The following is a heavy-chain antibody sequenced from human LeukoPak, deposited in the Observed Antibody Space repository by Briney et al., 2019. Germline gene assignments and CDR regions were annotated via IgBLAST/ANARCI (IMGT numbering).Heavy chain of an antibody. J-gene: IGHJ3*02. V-gene: IGHV5-51*01. D-gene: IGHD6-19*01. CDR1: GYSFTNYW. Sequence: GESLKISCKGSGYSFTNYWIGWVRQMPGKGLEWMGVIYPGDSDTRYSPSFQGQVTISADKSISTAYLHWSSLKASDSAMYYCARRGSGWYEAFDIWGQGTMVTVSS. CDR2: IYPGDSDT. CDR3: ARRGSGWYEAFDI.